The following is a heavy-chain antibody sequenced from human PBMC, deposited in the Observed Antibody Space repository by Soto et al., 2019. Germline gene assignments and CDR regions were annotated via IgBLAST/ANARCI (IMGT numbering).Heavy chain of an antibody. Sequence: GGSLRLSWAASVFTFSIYSMNWVRQAPGKGLEWVSSISSSSSYIYYADSVKGRFTISRDNAKNSLYLQMNSLRAEDTAVYYCATQMYASFDYWGQGTMVTVSS. J-gene: IGHJ4*02. CDR2: ISSSSSYI. V-gene: IGHV3-21*01. D-gene: IGHD2-8*01. CDR3: ATQMYASFDY. CDR1: VFTFSIYS.